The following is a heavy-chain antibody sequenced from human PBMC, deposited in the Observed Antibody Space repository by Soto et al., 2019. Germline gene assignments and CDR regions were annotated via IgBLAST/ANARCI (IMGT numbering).Heavy chain of an antibody. CDR1: GGTFSSYA. CDR3: AREVGYCSGGSCSGYYYGMDV. J-gene: IGHJ6*02. D-gene: IGHD2-15*01. Sequence: QVQLVQSGAEVKKPGSSVKVSCKASGGTFSSYAISWVRQAPGQGLEWMGGIIPIFGTANYAQKLQGRVTITADESTSTAYMELSSLRSEDTAVYYCAREVGYCSGGSCSGYYYGMDVWGQGTTVTVSS. V-gene: IGHV1-69*01. CDR2: IIPIFGTA.